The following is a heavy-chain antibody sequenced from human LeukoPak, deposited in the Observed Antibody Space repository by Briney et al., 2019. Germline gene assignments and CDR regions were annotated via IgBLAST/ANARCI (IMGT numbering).Heavy chain of an antibody. Sequence: PSETLSLTCAVYGGSFSGYYWSWIRQPPGKGLEWIGEINHGGSTNYNPSLKSRVTISVDTSKNQFSLKLSSVTAADTAVYYCARGGAKYCSSTSCYRGWYNWSAPWGQGTLVTVSS. V-gene: IGHV4-34*01. CDR1: GGSFSGYY. J-gene: IGHJ5*02. CDR2: INHGGST. D-gene: IGHD2-2*01. CDR3: ARGGAKYCSSTSCYRGWYNWSAP.